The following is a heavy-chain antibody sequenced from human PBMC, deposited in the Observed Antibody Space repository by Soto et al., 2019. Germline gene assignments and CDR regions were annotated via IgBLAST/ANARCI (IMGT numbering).Heavy chain of an antibody. CDR1: GGTFSSYT. V-gene: IGHV1-69*02. CDR2: IIPIPGIA. CDR3: ARGVGAMNHDY. Sequence: QVQLVQSGAEVKKPGSSVKVSCKASGGTFSSYTISWVRQAPGQGLEWMGRIIPIPGIANYAQKFQGRVTPTVXKSTSTAYMELSSLRSEDTAVYYCARGVGAMNHDYWGQGTLVTVSS. D-gene: IGHD1-26*01. J-gene: IGHJ4*02.